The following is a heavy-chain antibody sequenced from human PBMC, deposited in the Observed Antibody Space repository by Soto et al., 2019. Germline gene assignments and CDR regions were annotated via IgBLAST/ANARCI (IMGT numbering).Heavy chain of an antibody. D-gene: IGHD3-22*01. CDR3: ARRFDSSGYYHFDY. J-gene: IGHJ4*02. Sequence: PSETLSLTCTVSGGSVSSGIYYWSWIRHSPGKGLEWIGYIYYSGSTNYNPSLKSRVTISVDTSKNQLSLKLSSVTAADTAVYYCARRFDSSGYYHFDYWGQGTLVTVSS. CDR1: GGSVSSGIYY. V-gene: IGHV4-61*01. CDR2: IYYSGST.